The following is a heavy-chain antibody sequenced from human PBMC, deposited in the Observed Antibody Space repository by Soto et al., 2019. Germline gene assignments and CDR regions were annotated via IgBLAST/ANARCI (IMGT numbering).Heavy chain of an antibody. CDR1: GGSISSSIYY. V-gene: IGHV4-39*01. CDR2: IYYSGST. J-gene: IGHJ5*02. D-gene: IGHD6-6*01. CDR3: ARQRRSSSNWFDP. Sequence: SETLSLTCTVSGGSISSSIYYWGWIRQPPGKGLEWIGSIYYSGSTYYNPSLKSRVTISVDTSKNQFSLKLSSVTAADTAVYYCARQRRSSSNWFDPWGQGTLVTVSS.